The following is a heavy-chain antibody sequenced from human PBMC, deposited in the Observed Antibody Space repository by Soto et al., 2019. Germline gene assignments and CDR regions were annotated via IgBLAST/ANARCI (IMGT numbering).Heavy chain of an antibody. CDR2: ISPYNGNT. J-gene: IGHJ4*02. CDR1: GYTFNTYF. D-gene: IGHD2-2*01. Sequence: HVQLVQSGGDLKKPGASVKVSCNTSGYTFNTYFISWVRQAPGQGLEWMGWISPYNGNTKYGEKFQGRVTMTTDTFTRTAYMELRNLRFDDTAVYYCARDTSNSLDYWGQGTLVTVSS. V-gene: IGHV1-18*01. CDR3: ARDTSNSLDY.